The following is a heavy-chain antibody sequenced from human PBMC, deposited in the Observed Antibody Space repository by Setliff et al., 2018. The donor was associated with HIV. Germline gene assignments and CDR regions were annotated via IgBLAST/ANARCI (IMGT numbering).Heavy chain of an antibody. CDR2: INTNTGNP. J-gene: IGHJ4*02. CDR1: GYDFTSTA. V-gene: IGHV7-4-1*02. CDR3: ARDRATKLDY. Sequence: ASVKVSCKASGYDFTSTAINWVRQAPGQGLEWMGWINTNTGNPTYVQDFTGRFVFSLDTSVSTAYLQISSLKSDDTAVYYCARDRATKLDYWGQGTLVT.